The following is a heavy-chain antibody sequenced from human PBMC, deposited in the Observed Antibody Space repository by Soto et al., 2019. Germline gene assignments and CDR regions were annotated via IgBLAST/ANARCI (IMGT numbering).Heavy chain of an antibody. CDR3: AKQQLVPKKYYYGMDV. D-gene: IGHD6-13*01. Sequence: PSPTLSLTCAISGDSVSSNSAAWNWIRQSPSRGLEWLGRTYYRSKWYNDYAVSVKSRITINPDTSKNQFSLQLNSVTPEDTAVYYCAKQQLVPKKYYYGMDVWGQGTTVTVSS. CDR2: TYYRSKWYN. CDR1: GDSVSSNSAA. J-gene: IGHJ6*02. V-gene: IGHV6-1*01.